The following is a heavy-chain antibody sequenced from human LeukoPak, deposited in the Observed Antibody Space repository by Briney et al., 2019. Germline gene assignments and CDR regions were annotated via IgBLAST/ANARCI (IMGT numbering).Heavy chain of an antibody. CDR3: AKDGDYYDSSGYYYDY. CDR1: GLTFSSYG. D-gene: IGHD3-22*01. J-gene: IGHJ4*02. Sequence: GRTLLLSCAASGLTFSSYGMHWVRQAPAKGLEWVAVISYDGSNKYYADSVKGRFTISRDNSKNTLYLQMNSLRAEDTAVYYCAKDGDYYDSSGYYYDYWGQGTLVTVSS. CDR2: ISYDGSNK. V-gene: IGHV3-30*18.